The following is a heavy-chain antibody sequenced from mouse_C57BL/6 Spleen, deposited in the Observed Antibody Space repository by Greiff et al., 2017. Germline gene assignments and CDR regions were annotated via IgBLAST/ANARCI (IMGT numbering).Heavy chain of an antibody. D-gene: IGHD1-1*01. CDR3: ARDYYGSSHQYYFDY. CDR2: IYPGDGDT. V-gene: IGHV1-80*01. CDR1: GYAFSSYW. J-gene: IGHJ2*01. Sequence: VQLQQSGAELVKPGASVKISCKASGYAFSSYWMNWVKQRPGKGLEWIGQIYPGDGDTNYNGKFKGKATLTADKSSSTAYMHLSSLTSEDSAVYFCARDYYGSSHQYYFDYWGQGTTLTVSS.